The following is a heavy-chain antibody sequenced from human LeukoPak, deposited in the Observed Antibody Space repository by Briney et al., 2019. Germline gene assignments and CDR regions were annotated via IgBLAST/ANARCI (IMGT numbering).Heavy chain of an antibody. J-gene: IGHJ4*02. CDR1: GFTFEKYV. D-gene: IGHD1-26*01. CDR2: IYGSGVSI. V-gene: IGHV3-23*01. CDR3: AKDLGWELPAEAY. Sequence: GGSLRLSCVASGFTFEKYVMNWVRQAPGKGLEWLATIYGSGVSISYADSVKGRFTISRDNSNNTLYLQMNSLRVEDTAMYFCAKDLGWELPAEAYWGQGILVTVSS.